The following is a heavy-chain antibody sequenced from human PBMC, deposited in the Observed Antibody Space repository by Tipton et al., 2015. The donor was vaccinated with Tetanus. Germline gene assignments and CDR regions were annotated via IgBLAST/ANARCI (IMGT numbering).Heavy chain of an antibody. V-gene: IGHV4-61*01. CDR2: VFHSGST. Sequence: TLSLTCTVSGGSINSVNYYWSWIRQPPGKGLEWIGYVFHSGSTKYNPSLKGRVTISVDTSKNHFSLKLRSVTVADTAVYYCARANCEVPKKGPFDSWGRGTLVIVSS. CDR1: GGSINSVNYY. CDR3: ARANCEVPKKGPFDS. D-gene: IGHD2-21*01. J-gene: IGHJ4*02.